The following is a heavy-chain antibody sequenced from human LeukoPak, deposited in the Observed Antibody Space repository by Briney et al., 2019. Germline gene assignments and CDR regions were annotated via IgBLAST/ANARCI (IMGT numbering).Heavy chain of an antibody. CDR1: GFTFSNSD. Sequence: GGSLRLSCATSGFTFSNSDMNWVRQAPGEGLEWVSSITTTSSYIYYADSVRGRFTISRDNAKNSLYLHMDSLRAEDTAVYYCARSGCPGGSCYLRYSWLDLWGRGTLVTVSS. V-gene: IGHV3-21*01. D-gene: IGHD2-15*01. CDR3: ARSGCPGGSCYLRYSWLDL. CDR2: ITTTSSYI. J-gene: IGHJ5*02.